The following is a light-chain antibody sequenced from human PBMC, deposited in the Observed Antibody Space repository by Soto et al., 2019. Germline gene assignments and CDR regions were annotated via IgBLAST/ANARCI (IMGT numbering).Light chain of an antibody. CDR3: DSYARDIIRFV. Sequence: QSSLTHAASVSCSPGRSFTISFTGTISYVCAYKYVSCYQQHPGKAPKLMIYEVSNRPSGLSKRFSGSKSGTTASLKICGLQADEEADYKYDSYARDIIRFVFGTGTKVTVL. V-gene: IGLV2-14*01. CDR2: EVS. J-gene: IGLJ1*01. CDR1: ISYVCAYKY.